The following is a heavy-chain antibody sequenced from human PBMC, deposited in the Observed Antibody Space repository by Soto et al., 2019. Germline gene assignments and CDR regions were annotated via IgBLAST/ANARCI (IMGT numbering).Heavy chain of an antibody. CDR3: ARGIATGQLDP. D-gene: IGHD2-15*01. J-gene: IGHJ5*02. CDR2: INPDNGNT. V-gene: IGHV1-3*01. Sequence: QVQLVQSGAEVKKPGASVKISCKASGYTFTRYTMNWVRQAPGQRREWMGWINPDNGNTKSSQKFQDRVIITRDTSAITAYMDLSSLSSEDTAVYYCARGIATGQLDPWGQGTLVTVSS. CDR1: GYTFTRYT.